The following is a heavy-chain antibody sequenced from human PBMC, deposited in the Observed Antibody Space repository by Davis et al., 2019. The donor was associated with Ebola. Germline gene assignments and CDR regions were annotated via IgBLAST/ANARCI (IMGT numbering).Heavy chain of an antibody. CDR2: IYYSGST. D-gene: IGHD1-14*01. J-gene: IGHJ6*02. V-gene: IGHV4-34*01. CDR1: GGSFSGYY. Sequence: SETLSLTCAVYGGSFSGYYWSWIRQPPGKGLEWIGSIYYSGSTYYNPSLQGRVIISLDWSTNQISLSLTSVTAADTAVYYCAKPPMGVYAMDVWGQGTTVTVSS. CDR3: AKPPMGVYAMDV.